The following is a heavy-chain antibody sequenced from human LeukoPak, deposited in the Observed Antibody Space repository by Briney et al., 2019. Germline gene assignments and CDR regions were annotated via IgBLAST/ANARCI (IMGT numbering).Heavy chain of an antibody. Sequence: GGSLRLSCAASGFTFSSYWMSWVRQAPGRGLEWVANIKQDGSEKYYVDSVKGRFTISRDNAKNSLYLQMNSLRAEDTAVYYCARDYYDSSGYYGDAFDIWGQGTMVTVSS. CDR2: IKQDGSEK. D-gene: IGHD3-22*01. J-gene: IGHJ3*02. CDR3: ARDYYDSSGYYGDAFDI. CDR1: GFTFSSYW. V-gene: IGHV3-7*01.